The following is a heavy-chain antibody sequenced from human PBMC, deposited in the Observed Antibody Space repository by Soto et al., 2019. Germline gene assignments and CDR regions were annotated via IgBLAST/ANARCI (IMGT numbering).Heavy chain of an antibody. V-gene: IGHV5-10-1*01. J-gene: IGHJ6*02. CDR1: GYSFTSYW. CDR2: IDPSDSYT. D-gene: IGHD2-2*01. Sequence: PGESLKISCKGSGYSFTSYWISWVRQMPGKGLEWMGRIDPSDSYTNYSPSFQGHVTISADKSISTAYLQWSSLKASDTAMYYCARPQYPIVVVPAATYYYYGMDVWGQGTRVAVSS. CDR3: ARPQYPIVVVPAATYYYYGMDV.